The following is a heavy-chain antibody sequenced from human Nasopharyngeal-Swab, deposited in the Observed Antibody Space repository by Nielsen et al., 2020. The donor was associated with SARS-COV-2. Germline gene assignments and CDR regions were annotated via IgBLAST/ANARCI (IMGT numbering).Heavy chain of an antibody. V-gene: IGHV3-33*01. Sequence: GESLKISCAASGFTSSSYGMHWVRQAPGKGLEWVAVIWYDGSNKYYADSVKGRFTISRDNSKNTLYLQMNSLRAEDTAVYYCASGITMVRGVIMGPFDYWGQGTLVTVSS. CDR3: ASGITMVRGVIMGPFDY. J-gene: IGHJ4*02. D-gene: IGHD3-10*01. CDR2: IWYDGSNK. CDR1: GFTSSSYG.